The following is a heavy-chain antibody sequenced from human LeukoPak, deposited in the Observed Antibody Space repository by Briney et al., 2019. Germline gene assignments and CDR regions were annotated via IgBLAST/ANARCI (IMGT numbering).Heavy chain of an antibody. CDR1: GFTFSSYW. J-gene: IGHJ4*02. CDR3: ARDAPYSHFDY. V-gene: IGHV3-23*01. Sequence: GGSLRLSCAASGFTFSSYWMSWVRQAPGKGLEWVSAISGSGGSTYYADSVKGRFTISRDNAKNSLYLQMNSLRAEDTAVYYCARDAPYSHFDYWGQGTLVTVSS. D-gene: IGHD4-11*01. CDR2: ISGSGGST.